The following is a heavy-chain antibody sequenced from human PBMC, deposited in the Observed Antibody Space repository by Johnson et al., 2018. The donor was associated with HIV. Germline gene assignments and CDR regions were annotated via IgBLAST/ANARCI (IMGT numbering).Heavy chain of an antibody. CDR1: GFTFTDYY. J-gene: IGHJ3*02. CDR2: ISTSGGGI. Sequence: QMQLVESGGSLVKPGGSMRLSCAASGFTFTDYYMTWIRQAPGKGLEWVSHISTSGGGIYYAASVKGRFTIYRDNARNSLYLQMNSLRAEDTAVYYCARVRYSSGWPIYAFDIWGHGTMVTVSS. CDR3: ARVRYSSGWPIYAFDI. V-gene: IGHV3-11*04. D-gene: IGHD6-19*01.